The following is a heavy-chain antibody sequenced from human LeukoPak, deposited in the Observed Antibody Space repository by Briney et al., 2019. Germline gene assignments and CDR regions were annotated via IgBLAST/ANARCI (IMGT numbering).Heavy chain of an antibody. D-gene: IGHD2-15*01. J-gene: IGHJ1*01. CDR3: AREDVPPAYCSGGSCQGLFQH. Sequence: PSETLSLTCTVSGGSISSGGYYWSWIRQPPGKGLEWIGYIYHSGSTYYNPSLKSRVTISVDRSKNQFSLKLSSVTAADTAVYYCAREDVPPAYCSGGSCQGLFQHWGQGTLVTVSS. CDR1: GGSISSGGYY. CDR2: IYHSGST. V-gene: IGHV4-30-2*01.